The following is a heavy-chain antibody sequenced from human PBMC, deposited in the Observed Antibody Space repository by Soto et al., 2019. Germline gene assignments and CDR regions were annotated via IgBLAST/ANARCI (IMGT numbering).Heavy chain of an antibody. V-gene: IGHV2-5*02. CDR3: AHRLGWSDFDY. CDR2: IYWDDDK. CDR1: GFSLSTSGVG. J-gene: IGHJ4*02. Sequence: QITLKESGPTLVKPTQTLTLTCTFSGFSLSTSGVGVGWIRQPPGKALEWLALIYWDDDKRYSPSLKSRLTITKDTSKNQVVLPMTNMDPVDTATYYCAHRLGWSDFDYWGQGTLVTVSS. D-gene: IGHD6-19*01.